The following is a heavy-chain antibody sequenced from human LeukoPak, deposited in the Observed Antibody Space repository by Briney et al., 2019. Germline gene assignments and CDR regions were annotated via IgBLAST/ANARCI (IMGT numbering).Heavy chain of an antibody. CDR2: ISSSSSTI. V-gene: IGHV3-48*04. CDR3: ARGVNHFRFPNDF. Sequence: PGGSLRLSCAASGFTFSSYSMNWVRQAPGKGLEWVSYISSSSSTIYYADSVKGRFTISRDNAKNSLYLQMNSLKSADLAFYYCARGVNHFRFPNDFWGQGTLVTVSS. J-gene: IGHJ4*02. D-gene: IGHD2-21*01. CDR1: GFTFSSYS.